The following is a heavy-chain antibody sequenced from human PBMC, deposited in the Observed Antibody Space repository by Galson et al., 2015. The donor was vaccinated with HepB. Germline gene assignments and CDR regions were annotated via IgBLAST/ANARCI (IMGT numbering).Heavy chain of an antibody. CDR3: ARGTGAVAGYFDY. J-gene: IGHJ4*02. Sequence: SLRLSCAASGLTVSSNYMSWVRQAPGKGLEWVSIIYSGGSTYYADSVKGRFTISRDNSKNTLYLQMNSLRAEDTALYYCARGTGAVAGYFDYWGQGTLVTVSS. CDR2: IYSGGST. D-gene: IGHD6-19*01. V-gene: IGHV3-53*01. CDR1: GLTVSSNY.